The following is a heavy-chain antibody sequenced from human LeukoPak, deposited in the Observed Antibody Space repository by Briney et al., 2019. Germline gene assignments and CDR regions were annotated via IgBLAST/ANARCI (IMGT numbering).Heavy chain of an antibody. V-gene: IGHV5-51*01. D-gene: IGHD6-6*01. CDR1: GYSFTNYW. J-gene: IGHJ5*02. CDR3: ARRPYSSASREAWFDP. Sequence: GESLKISCECSGYSFTNYWIGWVRQMLGKGLEWMGIIYPGDSDTRYSPSFQGQVTISADKSISTTYLQWSSLMASDTAMYYCARRPYSSASREAWFDPWGQGTLVTVSS. CDR2: IYPGDSDT.